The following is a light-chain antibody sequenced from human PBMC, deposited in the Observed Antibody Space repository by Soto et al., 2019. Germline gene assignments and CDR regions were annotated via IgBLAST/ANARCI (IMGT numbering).Light chain of an antibody. CDR1: SSDVGSFNS. CDR2: DVN. CDR3: SSFPTSETYV. V-gene: IGLV2-18*02. J-gene: IGLJ1*01. Sequence: QSALTQPPSVSGSPGQSVAISCTGTSSDVGSFNSVSWYQQSPGTAPKLMIYDVNNQPSGVPDRFSGSKSGNAASQTISGRQAEDESDYYCSSFPTSETYVFGTWTKLTVL.